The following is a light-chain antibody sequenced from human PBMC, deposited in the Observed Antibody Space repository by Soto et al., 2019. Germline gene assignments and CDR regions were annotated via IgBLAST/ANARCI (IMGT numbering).Light chain of an antibody. CDR1: QTVSNN. J-gene: IGKJ1*01. CDR2: GTS. CDR3: QHYNSYSQA. V-gene: IGKV3-15*01. Sequence: MSQSKDPLSVSPGDRATPSCRASQTVSNNLAWYQQKPGQAPSLLIYGTSTRASGVPARFSGGGSGTEFTLTITSLQSEDFAAYYCQHYNSYSQAFGQGTKVDIK.